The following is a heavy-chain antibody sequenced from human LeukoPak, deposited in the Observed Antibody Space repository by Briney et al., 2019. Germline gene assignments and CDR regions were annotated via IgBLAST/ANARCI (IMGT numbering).Heavy chain of an antibody. V-gene: IGHV4-4*07. CDR1: GGPISSYY. D-gene: IGHD3-22*01. CDR2: IDTSGST. Sequence: PSETLTLTCTHYGGPISSYYWSCNRQPAGKGLEWIGRIDTSGSTNYNPPLKSRVTMSVDTSKNQFSLKLSSVTAADTAVYYCAREDSHTTGHDPWGQGTLVTVSS. J-gene: IGHJ5*02. CDR3: AREDSHTTGHDP.